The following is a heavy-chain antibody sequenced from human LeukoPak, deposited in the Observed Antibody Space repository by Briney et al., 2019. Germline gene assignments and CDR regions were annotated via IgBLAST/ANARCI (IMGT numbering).Heavy chain of an antibody. V-gene: IGHV3-23*01. Sequence: GGSLRLSCAASGFNFGSYAMTWVRQAPGKGLEWVSTISGFGDRTFYGDSVKGRFTISRDNSKNTLFLQVNSLRAEDSAVYYCAKEGSNWNVDSWGQGTLVTVSS. CDR2: ISGFGDRT. J-gene: IGHJ4*02. D-gene: IGHD1-1*01. CDR1: GFNFGSYA. CDR3: AKEGSNWNVDS.